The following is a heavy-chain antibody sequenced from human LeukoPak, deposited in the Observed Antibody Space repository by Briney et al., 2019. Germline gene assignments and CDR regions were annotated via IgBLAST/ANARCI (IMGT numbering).Heavy chain of an antibody. J-gene: IGHJ5*02. CDR2: TYYRSRWYN. Sequence: SQTLSLTCAISGDSVSSNSAAWNWIRQSPSRGLEWLGRTYYRSRWYNDYAVSVKSRITANPDTSKNQFSLQLNSVTPEDTAVYYCARVDVGYSSSWYVMPYNWFDPWGQGTLVTVSS. CDR1: GDSVSSNSAA. D-gene: IGHD6-13*01. CDR3: ARVDVGYSSSWYVMPYNWFDP. V-gene: IGHV6-1*01.